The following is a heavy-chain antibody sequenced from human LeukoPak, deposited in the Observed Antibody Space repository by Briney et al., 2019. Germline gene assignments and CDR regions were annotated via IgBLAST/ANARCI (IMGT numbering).Heavy chain of an antibody. V-gene: IGHV5-51*01. CDR2: IYPGDSDT. CDR1: GYSFTTYW. D-gene: IGHD4-17*01. CDR3: ARRGYGESGYYYGMDV. Sequence: GESLKISCKGSGYSFTTYWIGWVRQMPGKGLECMGIIYPGDSDTRYSPSFQGQVTISADKSISTAYLQWSSLKASDTAMYYCARRGYGESGYYYGMDVWGQGTTVTVSS. J-gene: IGHJ6*02.